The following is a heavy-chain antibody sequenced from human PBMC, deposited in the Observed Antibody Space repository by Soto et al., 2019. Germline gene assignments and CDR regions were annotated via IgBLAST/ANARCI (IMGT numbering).Heavy chain of an antibody. V-gene: IGHV1-69*13. CDR3: LGSWNYGTENWFDP. J-gene: IGHJ5*02. Sequence: SVKVSCKASGGTFSSYAISWVRQAPGQGLEWMGGIIPIFGTANYAQKFQGRVTITADESTSTAYMELSSMRSEDTAVYYCLGSWNYGTENWFDPWGQGTLVTVSS. D-gene: IGHD1-7*01. CDR1: GGTFSSYA. CDR2: IIPIFGTA.